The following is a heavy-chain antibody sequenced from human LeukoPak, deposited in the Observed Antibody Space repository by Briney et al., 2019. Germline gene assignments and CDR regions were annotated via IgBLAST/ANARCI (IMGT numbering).Heavy chain of an antibody. J-gene: IGHJ4*01. Sequence: PSETLSLTCTVSGGSISSSSYYWGWIRQPPGKGLEWIGGIYYSGNTYDNPSLKSRVTISVDTSKNQFSLKLNSVTPSDTAVYYCARHRSKWLQSSFDYWXXXTLVTVSX. CDR2: IYYSGNT. V-gene: IGHV4-39*01. CDR1: GGSISSSSYY. D-gene: IGHD5-24*01. CDR3: ARHRSKWLQSSFDY.